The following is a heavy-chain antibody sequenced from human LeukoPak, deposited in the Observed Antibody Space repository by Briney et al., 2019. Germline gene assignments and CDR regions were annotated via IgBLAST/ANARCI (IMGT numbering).Heavy chain of an antibody. V-gene: IGHV3-30-3*01. D-gene: IGHD2-2*01. J-gene: IGHJ4*02. Sequence: PGRSLRLSCAASGFSFSSYAMHWVRQAPGKGLEWVAGTSYDGSNKYYADSVKGRFTISRDNAKNSLYLQMDSLRVEGTAVYYCANHFACGSTSCPPFDSWGQGTLVTVSS. CDR3: ANHFACGSTSCPPFDS. CDR2: TSYDGSNK. CDR1: GFSFSSYA.